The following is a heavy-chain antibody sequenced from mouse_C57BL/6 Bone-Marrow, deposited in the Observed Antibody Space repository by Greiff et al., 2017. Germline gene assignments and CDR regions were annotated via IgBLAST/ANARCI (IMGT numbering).Heavy chain of an antibody. J-gene: IGHJ2*01. CDR1: GFTFSSYG. V-gene: IGHV5-6*01. CDR3: ARQDY. Sequence: EVQGVESGGDLVKPGGSLKLSSAASGFTFSSYGMSWVRQTPDKRLEWVATISSGGSYTYYPDSVKGRFTISRDNAKNTLYLQMSSLKSEDTAMYYCARQDYCGQGTTLTVSS. CDR2: ISSGGSYT.